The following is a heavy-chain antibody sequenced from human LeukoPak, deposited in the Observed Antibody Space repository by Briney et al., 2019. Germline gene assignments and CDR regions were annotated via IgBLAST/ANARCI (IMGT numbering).Heavy chain of an antibody. CDR1: GFTFGSAA. J-gene: IGHJ4*02. CDR3: AKGPQPGSGYHPGY. D-gene: IGHD3-22*01. Sequence: GGSLRLSCAASGFTFGSAAMTWVRQTPGKGLEWVSTITGNDDRTYYADSVKGRFTISRDSSRNTLHLQMYSLRVEDTALYYCAKGPQPGSGYHPGYWGQGTLVTVSS. CDR2: ITGNDDRT. V-gene: IGHV3-23*01.